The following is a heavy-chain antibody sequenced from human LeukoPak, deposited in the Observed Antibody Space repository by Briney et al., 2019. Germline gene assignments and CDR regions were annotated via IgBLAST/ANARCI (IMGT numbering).Heavy chain of an antibody. D-gene: IGHD5-18*01. Sequence: GGSLRLSCAASGFTLSSYSMNWVRQAPGKGLEWVSYISSSSSTIYYADSVKGRFTISRDNAKNSLYLQMNSLRAEDMAVYYCARDDNSGRGYSYEYWGQGTLVTVSS. J-gene: IGHJ4*02. CDR2: ISSSSSTI. CDR1: GFTLSSYS. V-gene: IGHV3-48*01. CDR3: ARDDNSGRGYSYEY.